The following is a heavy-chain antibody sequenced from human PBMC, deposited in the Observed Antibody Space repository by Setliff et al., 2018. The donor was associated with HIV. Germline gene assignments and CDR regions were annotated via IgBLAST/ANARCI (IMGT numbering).Heavy chain of an antibody. J-gene: IGHJ4*02. CDR1: GYTFTGYY. Sequence: ASVKVSCKTSGYTFTGYYIHWVRQAPGQGLEWMGRINPNSGGTSYSQKFQGRVTITRDTSASTAYLELSSLRSEDTAVYYCARVDYYDSSGYWHFDYWGQGTLVTVSS. CDR2: INPNSGGT. V-gene: IGHV1-2*06. CDR3: ARVDYYDSSGYWHFDY. D-gene: IGHD3-22*01.